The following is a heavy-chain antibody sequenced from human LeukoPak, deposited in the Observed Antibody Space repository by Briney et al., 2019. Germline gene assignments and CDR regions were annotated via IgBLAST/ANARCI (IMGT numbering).Heavy chain of an antibody. CDR1: GGSISSSGYF. CDR3: ARERAVTTFHPNPSCFDP. J-gene: IGHJ5*02. D-gene: IGHD4-17*01. CDR2: IYYTGST. V-gene: IGHV4-39*07. Sequence: SETLSLTCTVSGGSISSSGYFWGWIRQPPGKGLEWIGSIYYTGSTYYNPSLKSRVTISVDTSKNQFSLELSSVTAADTAVYYCARERAVTTFHPNPSCFDPWGQGTLVTVSS.